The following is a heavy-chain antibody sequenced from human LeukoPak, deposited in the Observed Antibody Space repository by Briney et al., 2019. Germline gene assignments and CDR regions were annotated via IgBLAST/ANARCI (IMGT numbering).Heavy chain of an antibody. CDR2: IYTSGST. J-gene: IGHJ4*02. V-gene: IGHV4-38-2*02. Sequence: PSETLSLTCTVSGYSISSGYYWGWIRQPPGKGLEWIGRIYTSGSTNYNPSLKSRVTISVDTSKNQFSLKLSSVTAADTAVYYCARGSDSSGWYYWGQGTLVTVSS. CDR1: GYSISSGYY. D-gene: IGHD6-19*01. CDR3: ARGSDSSGWYY.